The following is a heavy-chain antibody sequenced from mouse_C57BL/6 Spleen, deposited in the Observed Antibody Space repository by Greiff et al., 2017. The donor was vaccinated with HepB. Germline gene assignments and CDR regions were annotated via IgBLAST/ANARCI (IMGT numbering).Heavy chain of an antibody. J-gene: IGHJ2*01. D-gene: IGHD2-3*01. CDR1: GFTFSDYG. Sequence: EVKLMESGGGLVKPGGSLKLSCAASGFTFSDYGMHWVRQAPEKGLEWVAYISSGSSTIYYADTVKGRFTISRDNAKNTLFLQMTSLRSEDTAMYYCASLDGYYEGYFDYWGQGTTLTVSS. V-gene: IGHV5-17*01. CDR3: ASLDGYYEGYFDY. CDR2: ISSGSSTI.